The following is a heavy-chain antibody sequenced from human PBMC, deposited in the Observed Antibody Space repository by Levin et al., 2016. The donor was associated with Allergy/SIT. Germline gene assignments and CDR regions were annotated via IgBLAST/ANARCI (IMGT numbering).Heavy chain of an antibody. J-gene: IGHJ6*02. CDR3: ARIIRGSILNYYYGMDV. V-gene: IGHV5-10-1*01. D-gene: IGHD1-26*01. Sequence: VRQMPGKGLEWMGRIDPSDSYTNYSPSFQGHVTISADKSISTAYLQWSSLKASDTAMYYCARIIRGSILNYYYGMDVWGQGTTVTVSS. CDR2: IDPSDSYT.